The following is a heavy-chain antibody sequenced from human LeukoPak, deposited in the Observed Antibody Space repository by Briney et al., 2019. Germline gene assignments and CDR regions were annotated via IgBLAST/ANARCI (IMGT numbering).Heavy chain of an antibody. CDR1: GFTFSTYA. CDR2: IFPSGGEI. CDR3: ATYRQVLLPFES. J-gene: IGHJ4*02. Sequence: GGSLRLSCAASGFTFSTYAMSWVRQPPGKGLEWVSSIFPSGGEIHYADSVRGRFTISRDNSKSILSLQMNSLRAEDTAIYYCATYRQVLLPFESWGQGTLVTVSS. D-gene: IGHD5-18*01. V-gene: IGHV3-23*01.